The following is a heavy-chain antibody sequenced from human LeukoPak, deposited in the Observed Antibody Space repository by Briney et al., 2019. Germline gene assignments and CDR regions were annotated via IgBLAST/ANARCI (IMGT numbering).Heavy chain of an antibody. CDR1: GGAFSSYA. CDR2: IIPIFGTA. J-gene: IGHJ4*02. V-gene: IGHV1-69*13. Sequence: SVKVSCKASGGAFSSYAISWVRQAPGQGLEWMGGIIPIFGTANYAQKFQGRVTITADESTSTAYMELSSLRSEDTAVYYCARDPPVGHIRDYWGQGTLVTVSS. CDR3: ARDPPVGHIRDY. D-gene: IGHD2-2*02.